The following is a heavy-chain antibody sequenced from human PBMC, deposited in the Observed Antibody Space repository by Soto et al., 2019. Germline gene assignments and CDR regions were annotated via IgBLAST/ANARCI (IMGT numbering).Heavy chain of an antibody. CDR2: VYLVDDK. CDR1: AFSLTTYDMG. D-gene: IGHD3-3*02. V-gene: IGHV2-5*02. J-gene: IGHJ5*02. CDR3: EPAGVEYVWSLDR. Sequence: ITLKESGPTLVRPAQTLTMTCDFSAFSLTTYDMGVAWIHQPPGKPLQGLALVYLVDDKRYSTSLKNRFAISSGTCRNRVVLRITTMDALYTATSFLEPAGVEYVWSLDRWGRGTLVTVSS.